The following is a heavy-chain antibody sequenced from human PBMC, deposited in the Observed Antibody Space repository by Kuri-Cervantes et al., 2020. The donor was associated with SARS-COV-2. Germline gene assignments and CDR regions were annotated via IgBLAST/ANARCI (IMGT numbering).Heavy chain of an antibody. CDR3: ARVYYYGMDV. CDR2: IVGPSNSYI. Sequence: GESLKISCAASGFTFTSYGMHWVRQAPGKGLEWVSSIVGPSNSYIYYADSVKGRFTMSRDNAKDSLYLQMNSLRADDTAAYYCARVYYYGMDVWGQGTTVTVSS. J-gene: IGHJ6*02. CDR1: GFTFTSYG. V-gene: IGHV3-21*06.